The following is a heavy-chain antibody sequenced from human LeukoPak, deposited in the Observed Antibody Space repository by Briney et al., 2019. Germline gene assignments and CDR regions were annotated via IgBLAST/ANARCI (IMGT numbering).Heavy chain of an antibody. CDR1: GYTFTTYD. V-gene: IGHV1-8*01. D-gene: IGHD6-19*01. CDR2: MNPNSGNT. CDR3: ARGRGSGHKENWFDP. J-gene: IGHJ5*02. Sequence: GASVKVSRKASGYTFTTYDINWVRQATGQGLEWMGWMNPNSGNTGYTQKFQGRVTMTRNTSISTAYMELSSLRSEDTAVYYCARGRGSGHKENWFDPWGQGTLVTVSS.